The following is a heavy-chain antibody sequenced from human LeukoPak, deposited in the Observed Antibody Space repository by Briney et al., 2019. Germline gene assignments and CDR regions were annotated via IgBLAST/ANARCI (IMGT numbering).Heavy chain of an antibody. CDR3: ARGDFDSSGYWFDP. J-gene: IGHJ5*02. CDR2: ISAYNGNT. Sequence: ASVKVSCKASGYTFSNYGISWVRQAPGQGLEWMGWISAYNGNTNYAQKVQGRVIMTTDTSTSTAYMELRSLRSDDTAVYYCARGDFDSSGYWFDPWGQGTLVTVSS. CDR1: GYTFSNYG. V-gene: IGHV1-18*01. D-gene: IGHD3-22*01.